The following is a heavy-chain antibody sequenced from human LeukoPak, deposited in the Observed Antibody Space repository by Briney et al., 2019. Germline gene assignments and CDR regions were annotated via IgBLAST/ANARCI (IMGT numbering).Heavy chain of an antibody. CDR1: GFNLASYM. CDR2: RNT. Sequence: GSLRLSCAASGFNLASYMLNWVRQAPGKGLEWIGYRNTNTYNPSLKSRATISLYTSRKYFSLELRSVTAADTAVYYCARGGSYGAYLDYWGQGALVIVSS. D-gene: IGHD1-26*01. J-gene: IGHJ4*02. CDR3: ARGGSYGAYLDY. V-gene: IGHV4-59*01.